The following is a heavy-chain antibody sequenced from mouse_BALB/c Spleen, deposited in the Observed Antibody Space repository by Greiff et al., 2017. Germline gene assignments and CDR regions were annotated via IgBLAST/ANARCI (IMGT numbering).Heavy chain of an antibody. D-gene: IGHD2-3*01. V-gene: IGHV5-12-2*01. CDR2: ISNGGGST. Sequence: DVMLVESGGGLVKPGGSLKLSCAASGFTFSSYAMSWVRQTPEKRLEWVASISNGGGSTYYPDTVKGRFTISRDNAKNTLYLQMSSLKSEDTAMYYCAREDGYWFAYWGQGTLVTVSA. J-gene: IGHJ3*01. CDR3: AREDGYWFAY. CDR1: GFTFSSYA.